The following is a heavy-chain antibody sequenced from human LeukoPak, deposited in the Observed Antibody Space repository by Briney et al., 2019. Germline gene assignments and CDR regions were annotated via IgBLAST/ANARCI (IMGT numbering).Heavy chain of an antibody. D-gene: IGHD3-22*01. J-gene: IGHJ4*02. Sequence: SETLSLTCTVSGGSISSSSYYWGWIRQPPGRGLEWIGSIYYSGSTYYNPSLKSRVTISVDTSKNQFSLKLSSVTAADTAVYYCARDRNYYDSSGYYSGFDYWGQGTLVTVSS. CDR1: GGSISSSSYY. CDR2: IYYSGST. CDR3: ARDRNYYDSSGYYSGFDY. V-gene: IGHV4-39*07.